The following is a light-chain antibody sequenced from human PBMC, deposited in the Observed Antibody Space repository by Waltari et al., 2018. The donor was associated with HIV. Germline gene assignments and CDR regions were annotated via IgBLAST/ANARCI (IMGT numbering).Light chain of an antibody. CDR2: RAS. CDR1: ENIGNW. CDR3: QQYNVYPWT. J-gene: IGKJ1*01. V-gene: IGKV1-5*03. Sequence: DIEMTQSPSTLPASGGDTVTITFRTSENIGNWLAWYQMKPGKAPDLLIYRASTLKSGVPSRFSGRGSGTEFALTVRGLQPDDFGTFFCQQYNVYPWTFGQGTRVDLK.